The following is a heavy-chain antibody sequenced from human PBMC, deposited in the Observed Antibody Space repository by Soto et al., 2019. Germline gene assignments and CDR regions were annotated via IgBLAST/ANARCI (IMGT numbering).Heavy chain of an antibody. Sequence: SQSMSLPCVVYSGSSSGFFWCWIRQPPGTGLEWIGEINHSGSTNYNPALKSRVTISVDTSKNQFSLKLSSVTAADTAVYYCARTDLKWFDPWGQGTLVTVS. J-gene: IGHJ5*02. CDR2: INHSGST. CDR1: SGSSSGFF. V-gene: IGHV4-34*01. CDR3: ARTDLKWFDP.